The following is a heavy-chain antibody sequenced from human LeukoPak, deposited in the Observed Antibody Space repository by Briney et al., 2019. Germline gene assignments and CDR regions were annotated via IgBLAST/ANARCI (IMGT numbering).Heavy chain of an antibody. CDR3: ARVYYDFWSGYREFDY. J-gene: IGHJ4*02. CDR1: GGSISSYY. V-gene: IGHV4-59*01. Sequence: SETPSLTCTVSGGSISSYYWSWIRQPPGKGLEWIGYIYYSGSTNYNPSLKSRVTISVDTSKNQFSLKLSSVTAADTAVYYCARVYYDFWSGYREFDYWGQGTLVTVSS. D-gene: IGHD3-3*01. CDR2: IYYSGST.